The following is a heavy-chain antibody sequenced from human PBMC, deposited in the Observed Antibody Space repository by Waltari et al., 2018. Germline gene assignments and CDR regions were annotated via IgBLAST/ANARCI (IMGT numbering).Heavy chain of an antibody. V-gene: IGHV3-30*01. CDR2: ISYDGSNK. CDR3: AREEVRFLEPGDGMDV. J-gene: IGHJ6*02. D-gene: IGHD3-3*01. CDR1: GFTFSSFA. Sequence: QVQLVESGGGVVQPGRSLRLSCAASGFTFSSFARHWVRQAPGKGLEWVAVISYDGSNKYYADSVKGRFTISRDNSKNPLYLQMNSLRAEDTAVYYCAREEVRFLEPGDGMDVWGQGTTVTVSS.